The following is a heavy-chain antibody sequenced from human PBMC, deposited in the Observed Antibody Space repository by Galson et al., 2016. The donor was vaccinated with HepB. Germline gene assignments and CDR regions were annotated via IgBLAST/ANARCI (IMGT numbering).Heavy chain of an antibody. CDR1: GFRFSDYN. D-gene: IGHD3-10*01. Sequence: SLRLSCAASGFRFSDYNMNWVRQAPGRGLEWVAYISASSGTIYYADSVKGRFTISRYNANNSLALQMNTLRAEDTAFYYCARPYTYYFGSGSYFDVLHYGMDVWGQGTPVAVSS. J-gene: IGHJ6*02. CDR3: ARPYTYYFGSGSYFDVLHYGMDV. CDR2: ISASSGTI. V-gene: IGHV3-48*01.